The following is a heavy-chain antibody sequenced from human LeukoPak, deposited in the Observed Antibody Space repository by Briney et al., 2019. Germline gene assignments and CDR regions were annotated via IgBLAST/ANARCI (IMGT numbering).Heavy chain of an antibody. Sequence: GSLRLSCAASGFTVSSNYMSWVRQAPGKGLEWIGEINHSGSTNYNPSLKSRVTISVDTSKNQFSLKLSSVTAADTAVYYCARGTVPAAASDRSEGSTWFDPWGQGTLVTVSS. J-gene: IGHJ5*02. D-gene: IGHD2-2*01. CDR2: INHSGST. CDR1: GFTVSSNY. CDR3: ARGTVPAAASDRSEGSTWFDP. V-gene: IGHV4-34*01.